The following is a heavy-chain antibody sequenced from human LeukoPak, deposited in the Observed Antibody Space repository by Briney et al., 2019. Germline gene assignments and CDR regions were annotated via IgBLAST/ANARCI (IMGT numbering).Heavy chain of an antibody. CDR3: ARHFPGYSYGNNWFDP. CDR1: GYSFTNYW. CDR2: IYPDDSES. J-gene: IGHJ5*02. D-gene: IGHD5-18*01. V-gene: IGHV5-51*01. Sequence: GESLKISCEASGYSFTNYWIGWVRQMPGKGLEWMGIIYPDDSESKYSPSFQGQVTISADKSISTAYLQWSSLKASDTAMYYCARHFPGYSYGNNWFDPWGQGTLVTVSS.